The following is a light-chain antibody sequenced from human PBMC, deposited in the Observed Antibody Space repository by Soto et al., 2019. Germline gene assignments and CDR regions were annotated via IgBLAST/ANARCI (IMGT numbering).Light chain of an antibody. J-gene: IGLJ2*01. CDR3: QSYDSSLSGHVV. CDR1: SSNIGAGYD. CDR2: GNS. Sequence: QPVLTQPPSVSGAPGQRVTISFTVSSSNIGAGYDVHWYQQLPGTAPKLLTDGNSSRTSGVTDRFSGSKSGTSASLAITGLQAEDEADYYCQSYDSSLSGHVVFGGGTKLTVL. V-gene: IGLV1-40*01.